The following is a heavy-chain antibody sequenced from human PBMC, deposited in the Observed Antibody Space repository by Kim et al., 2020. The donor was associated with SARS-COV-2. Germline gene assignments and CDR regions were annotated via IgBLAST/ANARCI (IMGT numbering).Heavy chain of an antibody. CDR2: INAGNGNT. J-gene: IGHJ6*02. CDR3: ARDPLRRWNNYYGMDV. CDR1: GYTFTSYA. Sequence: ASVKVSCKASGYTFTSYAMHWVRQAPGQRLEWMGWINAGNGNTKYSQKFQGRVTITRDTSASTAYMELSSLRSEDTAVYYCARDPLRRWNNYYGMDVWGQGTTVTVSS. D-gene: IGHD1-1*01. V-gene: IGHV1-3*01.